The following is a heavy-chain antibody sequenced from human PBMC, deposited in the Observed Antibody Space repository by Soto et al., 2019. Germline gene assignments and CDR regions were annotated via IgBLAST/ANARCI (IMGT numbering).Heavy chain of an antibody. J-gene: IGHJ6*02. CDR1: GYTFTGYY. V-gene: IGHV1-2*04. Sequence: QVQLVQSGAEVKKPGASVKVSCKASGYTFTGYYMHWVRQAPGQGLEWMGWINPNSGGTHYAQKFQGWVTMTRDTSISTAYMELSRLRSDDTAVYYCARDPFVGGYYCGMDVWGQGTTVTVSS. CDR3: ARDPFVGGYYCGMDV. D-gene: IGHD3-3*01. CDR2: INPNSGGT.